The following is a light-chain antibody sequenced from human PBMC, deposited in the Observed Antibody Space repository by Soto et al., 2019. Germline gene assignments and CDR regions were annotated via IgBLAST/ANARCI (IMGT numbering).Light chain of an antibody. V-gene: IGKV3-15*01. J-gene: IGKJ4*01. CDR3: QQYNNWPLT. CDR1: HSVSSN. Sequence: EIVMTQSPATLSVSPEERATLSCRASHSVSSNLAWYQQKPGQAPRLLIYGASTRATGIPARFSGSGSGTEFTLTISSLQSEDFAVYYCQQYNNWPLTFGGGTKVEIK. CDR2: GAS.